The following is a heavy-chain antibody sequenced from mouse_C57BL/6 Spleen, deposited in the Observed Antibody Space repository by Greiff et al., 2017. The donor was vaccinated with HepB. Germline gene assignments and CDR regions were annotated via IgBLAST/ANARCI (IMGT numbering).Heavy chain of an antibody. V-gene: IGHV8-8*01. Sequence: QVTLKECGPGILQPSQTLSLTCSFSGFSLSTFGMGVGWIRQPSGKGLEWLAHIWWDDDKYYNPALKSRLTISKDTSKNQVFLKIANVDTADTATYYCARIGDYSSSYLIYYAMDYWGQGTSVTVSS. J-gene: IGHJ4*01. D-gene: IGHD1-1*01. CDR1: GFSLSTFGMG. CDR3: ARIGDYSSSYLIYYAMDY. CDR2: IWWDDDK.